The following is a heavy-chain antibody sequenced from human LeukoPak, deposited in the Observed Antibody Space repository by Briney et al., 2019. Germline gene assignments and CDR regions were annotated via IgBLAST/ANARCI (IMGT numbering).Heavy chain of an antibody. Sequence: GASVKVSCKTSGYTFTGYYMHWVRQAPGQGLEWMGRINPNSGGTNYAQKFQGRVTITRDTSISTAYMELSRLRSDDTAVYYCARATSGSYQFDYWGQGTLVTVSS. CDR3: ARATSGSYQFDY. CDR1: GYTFTGYY. CDR2: INPNSGGT. D-gene: IGHD1-26*01. J-gene: IGHJ4*02. V-gene: IGHV1-2*06.